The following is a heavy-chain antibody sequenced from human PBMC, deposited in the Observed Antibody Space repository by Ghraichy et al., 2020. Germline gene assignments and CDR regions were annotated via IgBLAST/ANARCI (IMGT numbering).Heavy chain of an antibody. Sequence: GGSLRLSCTASGFTFNNAWVTWVRQAPGKGLEWIGRIKSKADGGTTDYVAPGKGSFTISRDDSKLRVYVQMISQRTEDTAVYYGGRLGAFDYWGQGTLVTVSS. D-gene: IGHD4/OR15-4a*01. V-gene: IGHV3-15*01. CDR2: IKSKADGGTT. CDR1: GFTFNNAW. CDR3: GRLGAFDY. J-gene: IGHJ4*02.